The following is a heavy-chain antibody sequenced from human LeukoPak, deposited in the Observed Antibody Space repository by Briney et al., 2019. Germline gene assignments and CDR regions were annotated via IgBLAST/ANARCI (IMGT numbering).Heavy chain of an antibody. V-gene: IGHV1-69*08. D-gene: IGHD2-15*01. CDR3: ASRSTVSEHPDSSGYKEY. CDR1: GGTFSSFT. CDR2: IIPIFSTT. J-gene: IGHJ4*02. Sequence: EASVKVSCKASGGTFSSFTFNWVRQAPGQGLEWMGMIIPIFSTTDYAQNFQGRVTITADKTTSTVYMELSSLISDDTAVYYCASRSTVSEHPDSSGYKEYWGQGTLVTVSS.